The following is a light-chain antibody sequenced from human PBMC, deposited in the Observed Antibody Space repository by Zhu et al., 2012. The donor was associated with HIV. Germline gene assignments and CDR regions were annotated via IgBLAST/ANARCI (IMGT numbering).Light chain of an antibody. Sequence: EIVMTQSPDTLSVFPGERATLSCRASQSFGTTLAWYQHKPGQPPRLLIYGASTRATGIPARFSGSGSGTEFTLTISSVQSKDFAVYYCQHYYNWLGTFGQGTRVDIK. CDR3: QHYYNWLGT. V-gene: IGKV3-15*01. CDR1: QSFGTT. J-gene: IGKJ1*01. CDR2: GAS.